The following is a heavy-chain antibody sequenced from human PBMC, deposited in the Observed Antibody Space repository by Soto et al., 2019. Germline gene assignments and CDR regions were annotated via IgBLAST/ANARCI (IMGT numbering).Heavy chain of an antibody. CDR1: GFTFSSYG. D-gene: IGHD2-2*01. CDR2: ISYDGSNK. J-gene: IGHJ5*02. Sequence: QVQLVESGGGVVQPGRSLRLSCAASGFTFSSYGMHWVRQAPGKGLEWVAVISYDGSNKYYADSVKGRFTISRDNSKNTLYLQMNRLRAEDTAVYYCAKDPVSHCSSTSCLNWFDPWGQGTLVTVSS. CDR3: AKDPVSHCSSTSCLNWFDP. V-gene: IGHV3-30*18.